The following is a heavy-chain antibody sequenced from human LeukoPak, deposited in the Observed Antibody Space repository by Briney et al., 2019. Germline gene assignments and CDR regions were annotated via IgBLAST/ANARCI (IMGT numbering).Heavy chain of an antibody. CDR1: GGSFSGYY. Sequence: PSETLSLTCAVYGGSFSGYYWSWIRQPPGKGLEWIGEINHSGSTNYNLSLKSRVTISVDTSKNQFSLKLSSVTAADTAVYYCARRKYSSGWYVLYFDYWGQGTLVTVSS. CDR2: INHSGST. D-gene: IGHD6-19*01. J-gene: IGHJ4*02. V-gene: IGHV4-34*01. CDR3: ARRKYSSGWYVLYFDY.